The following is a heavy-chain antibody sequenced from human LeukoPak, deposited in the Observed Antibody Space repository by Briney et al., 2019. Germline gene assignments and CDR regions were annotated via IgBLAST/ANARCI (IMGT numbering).Heavy chain of an antibody. CDR2: INPSGGST. J-gene: IGHJ5*02. Sequence: ASVKVSCKASGYTFTSYYMHWVRQAPGQGLEWMGIINPSGGSTSYAQKFQGRVTMTRDTSTSTVYMEVSSLRSEDTAVYYCAPSVPAAAGTFGWFDPWGQGTLVTVSS. CDR1: GYTFTSYY. CDR3: APSVPAAAGTFGWFDP. D-gene: IGHD6-13*01. V-gene: IGHV1-46*01.